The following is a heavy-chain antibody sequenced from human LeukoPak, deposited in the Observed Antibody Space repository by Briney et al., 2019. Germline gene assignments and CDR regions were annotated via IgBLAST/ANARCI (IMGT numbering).Heavy chain of an antibody. V-gene: IGHV4-59*08. Sequence: SETLSLTCTVSGGSISSYYWSWIRQPPGKGLEWIGYIYYSGSTNYNPSLKSRVTISVDTSKNQFSLKLSSVTAADTAVYYRASLDYGDYGWFDPWGQGTLVTVSS. J-gene: IGHJ5*02. CDR1: GGSISSYY. CDR2: IYYSGST. CDR3: ASLDYGDYGWFDP. D-gene: IGHD4-17*01.